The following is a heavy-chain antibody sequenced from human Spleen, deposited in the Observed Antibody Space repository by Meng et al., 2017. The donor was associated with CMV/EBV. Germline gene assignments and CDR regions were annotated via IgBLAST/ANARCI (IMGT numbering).Heavy chain of an antibody. CDR2: IYNGGGST. CDR1: GFTFSTYV. Sequence: GGSLRLSCAASGFTFSTYVITWVRQAPGKGLEWVSLIYNGGGSTHYADSVKGRFTISRDDSKNTLFLQMNSLRAEDTAVYYCAKDLVRRSLYYYYGMDVWGQGTTVTVSS. D-gene: IGHD1-1*01. J-gene: IGHJ6*02. V-gene: IGHV3-23*03. CDR3: AKDLVRRSLYYYYGMDV.